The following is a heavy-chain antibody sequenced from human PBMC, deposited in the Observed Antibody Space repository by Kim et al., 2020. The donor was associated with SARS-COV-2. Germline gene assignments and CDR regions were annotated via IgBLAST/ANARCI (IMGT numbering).Heavy chain of an antibody. CDR1: GFTFSSYA. V-gene: IGHV3-23*01. CDR2: ISGSGGST. D-gene: IGHD3-9*01. Sequence: GGSLRLSCAASGFTFSSYAMSWVRQAPGKGLEWVSAISGSGGSTYYADSVKGRFTISRDNSKNTLYLQMNSLRAEDTAVYYCAKSGGTELRYFDWLLQDYYYMDVWGKGTTVTVSS. J-gene: IGHJ6*03. CDR3: AKSGGTELRYFDWLLQDYYYMDV.